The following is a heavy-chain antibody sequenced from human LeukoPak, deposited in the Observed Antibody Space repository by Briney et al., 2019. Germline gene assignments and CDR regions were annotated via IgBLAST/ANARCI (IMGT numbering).Heavy chain of an antibody. CDR2: ISAYNGDT. CDR3: ARESTGGSLEIDY. V-gene: IGHV1-18*01. J-gene: IGHJ4*02. Sequence: ASVKVSCKASGYTFNTYGIIWVRQAPGQGLEWMGWISAYNGDTTYAQKLQGRVTLTTDASTSTAYMELRSLRSDDTAVYYCARESTGGSLEIDYWGQGTLVTVSS. CDR1: GYTFNTYG. D-gene: IGHD2-8*02.